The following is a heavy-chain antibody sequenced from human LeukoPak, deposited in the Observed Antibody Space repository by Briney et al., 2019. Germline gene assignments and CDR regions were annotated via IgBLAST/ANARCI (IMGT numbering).Heavy chain of an antibody. CDR1: GYRFLTSW. J-gene: IGHJ5*02. CDR3: TSLLSGGRFDL. CDR2: SYPGDSDT. V-gene: IGHV5-51*01. Sequence: GEPLKISCKTSGYRFLTSWIAWGRQTPGKGLELMGISYPGDSDTRYRPSFQDQPTNSAGKTSSTALLQWSSLRAADYYMYYCTSLLSGGRFDLWGQGTLVTVSS. D-gene: IGHD2-15*01.